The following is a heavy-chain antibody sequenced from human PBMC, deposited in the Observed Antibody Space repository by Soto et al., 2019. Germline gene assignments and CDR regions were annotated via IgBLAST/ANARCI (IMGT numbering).Heavy chain of an antibody. CDR3: ARSVEGHFDY. CDR2: ITSDTLTI. D-gene: IGHD6-19*01. CDR1: GFTFSIYS. Sequence: EVQLVESGGGLVQPGGSLRLYCAASGFTFSIYSMNWVRQAPGKGLEWFSYITSDTLTIKYTDSVKGRFTISRDNAKNSVYLQMNSLRDEDTAVYFCARSVEGHFDYWGQGTVVTVSS. J-gene: IGHJ4*02. V-gene: IGHV3-48*02.